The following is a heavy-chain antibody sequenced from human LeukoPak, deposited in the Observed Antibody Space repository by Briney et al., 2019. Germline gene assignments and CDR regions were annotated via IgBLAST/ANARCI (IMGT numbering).Heavy chain of an antibody. Sequence: SETLSLTCSVSGSSISSYYWSCIRQPPGKGLEWVGYIYYSGSTDYNPSLKSRVAMSVDTSKNQLSLRLTSVTAADTALYYCAIHPTGRVGVWYFFDYWGQGILVTVSS. CDR2: IYYSGST. J-gene: IGHJ4*02. CDR1: GSSISSYY. D-gene: IGHD6-19*01. V-gene: IGHV4-59*08. CDR3: AIHPTGRVGVWYFFDY.